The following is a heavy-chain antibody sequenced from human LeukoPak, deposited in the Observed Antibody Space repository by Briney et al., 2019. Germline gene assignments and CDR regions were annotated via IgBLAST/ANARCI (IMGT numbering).Heavy chain of an antibody. J-gene: IGHJ4*02. CDR2: IGPTGTDR. V-gene: IGHV3-21*01. D-gene: IGHD1-14*01. Sequence: GGSLRLSCVPSGFTFSSCGFNWVRQAPGKGLEWVSSIGPTGTDRYYADSVRGRFTISRDNAKNSMYLQMDSLRDEDTAVYYCATETIGRHYDYWGQGTLLTVSS. CDR1: GFTFSSCG. CDR3: ATETIGRHYDY.